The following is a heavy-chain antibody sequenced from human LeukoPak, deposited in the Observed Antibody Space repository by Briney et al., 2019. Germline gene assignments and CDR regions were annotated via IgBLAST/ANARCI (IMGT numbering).Heavy chain of an antibody. Sequence: SETLSLTCTVSGGSISNYYWSWIRQPPGKGLEWIGYISYSGSTNYNPSLKSRVTISVDTSKNQFSLKLSSVTAADTAVYYCARVSAMVWGPIGYFGYWGQGTLVTVSS. D-gene: IGHD3-10*01. CDR2: ISYSGST. J-gene: IGHJ4*02. V-gene: IGHV4-59*01. CDR3: ARVSAMVWGPIGYFGY. CDR1: GGSISNYY.